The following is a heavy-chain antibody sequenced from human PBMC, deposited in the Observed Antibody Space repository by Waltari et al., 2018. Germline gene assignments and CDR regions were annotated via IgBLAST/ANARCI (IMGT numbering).Heavy chain of an antibody. V-gene: IGHV4-59*01. D-gene: IGHD6-19*01. CDR3: ARGGWSLDN. CDR2: IHYTGNT. J-gene: IGHJ4*02. CDR1: GGSISNYY. Sequence: QVQLQESGPGLVKPSETLSLICRVSGGSISNYYWTWVRQFPGKGLEWIGYIHYTGNTNYTPSLTSRLTISVDTSKNQFSLNLNSVTAADTAVYYCARGGWSLDNWGRGTLVTVSS.